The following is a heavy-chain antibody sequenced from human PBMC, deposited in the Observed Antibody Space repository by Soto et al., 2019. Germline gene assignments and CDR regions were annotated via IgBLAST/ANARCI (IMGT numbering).Heavy chain of an antibody. J-gene: IGHJ6*02. CDR3: ARGLYDFWSGFLTPYYYYGMDV. CDR2: IYTSGST. V-gene: IGHV4-4*07. CDR1: GGSISSYY. Sequence: TLSLTCTVSGGSISSYYWSWIRQPAGKGLEWIGRIYTSGSTNYNPSLKSRVTMSVDTSKNQFSLKLSSVTAADTAVYYCARGLYDFWSGFLTPYYYYGMDVWGQGTTVTVSS. D-gene: IGHD3-3*01.